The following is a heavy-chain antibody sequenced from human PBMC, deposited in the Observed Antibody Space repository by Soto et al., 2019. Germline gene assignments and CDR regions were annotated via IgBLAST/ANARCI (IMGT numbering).Heavy chain of an antibody. Sequence: SETLSLTCAVYGGSFSGYYWSWIRQPPGKGLEWIGEINHSGSTNYNPSLKSRVTISVDTSKNQFSLKLSSVTAADTAVYYCARVSTAGTPLYYFDYWGQGTLVTVSS. V-gene: IGHV4-34*01. CDR2: INHSGST. J-gene: IGHJ4*02. D-gene: IGHD6-19*01. CDR3: ARVSTAGTPLYYFDY. CDR1: GGSFSGYY.